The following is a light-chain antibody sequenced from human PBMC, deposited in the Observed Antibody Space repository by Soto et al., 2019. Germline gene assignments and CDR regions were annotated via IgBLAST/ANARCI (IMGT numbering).Light chain of an antibody. CDR3: QQYDSLPPT. V-gene: IGKV1-33*01. Sequence: DIQMTQSPSSLPASVGDRVTITCQASHDINNSLNWYQQKPGEAPKLLIYGASNLETGVPSRFSGSRSGTDFTFTINRLQPEDIATYYCQQYDSLPPTFGPGTKVDIK. CDR1: HDINNS. J-gene: IGKJ3*01. CDR2: GAS.